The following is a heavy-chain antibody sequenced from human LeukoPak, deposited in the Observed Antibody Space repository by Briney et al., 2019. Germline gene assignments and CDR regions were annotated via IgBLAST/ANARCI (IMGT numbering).Heavy chain of an antibody. D-gene: IGHD2-8*01. CDR1: GGSFNGYY. CDR2: IIHSGRT. Sequence: SETLSLTCTVYGGSFNGYYWTWIRQSPGKGLEWIGEIIHSGRTNYNPSLGSRVSLSVDTSKNQFSLKLTSVTAADTAVYFCARGVLVKVYAAFDHWGQGTLVTVSS. V-gene: IGHV4-34*01. J-gene: IGHJ4*02. CDR3: ARGVLVKVYAAFDH.